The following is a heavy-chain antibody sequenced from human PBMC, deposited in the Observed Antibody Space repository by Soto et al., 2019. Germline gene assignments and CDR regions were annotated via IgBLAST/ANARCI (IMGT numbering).Heavy chain of an antibody. V-gene: IGHV3-23*01. CDR1: GFTFSNYA. CDR3: AKDRSSSASYGLDV. J-gene: IGHJ6*02. D-gene: IGHD6-13*01. Sequence: GSLRLSCAASGFTFSNYAMSCVRQAPGKGLEWVSASSGSGGSTYYADSAKGRFTISRDNSRKTLYLQMNSLTVEDTAVYYCAKDRSSSASYGLDVWGQGTTVTVSS. CDR2: SSGSGGST.